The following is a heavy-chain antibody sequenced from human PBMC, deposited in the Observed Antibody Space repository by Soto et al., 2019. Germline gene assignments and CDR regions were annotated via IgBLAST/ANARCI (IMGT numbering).Heavy chain of an antibody. V-gene: IGHV3-13*01. CDR1: GFTFSSYD. CDR2: IGTAGDT. CDR3: ARAGTTSWLRGMDV. J-gene: IGHJ6*02. D-gene: IGHD2-2*01. Sequence: EVQLVESGGGLVQPGGSLRLSCAASGFTFSSYDMHWVRQATGKGLEWVSAIGTAGDTYYPGSVKGRFTISRENAKNSLDLQMNSLRAEDTAVYYCARAGTTSWLRGMDVWGQGTTVTVSS.